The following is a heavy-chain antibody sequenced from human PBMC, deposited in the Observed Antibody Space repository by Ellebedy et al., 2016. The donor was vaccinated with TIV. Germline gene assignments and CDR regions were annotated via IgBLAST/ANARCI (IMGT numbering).Heavy chain of an antibody. Sequence: ASVKVSXXASGYTFTSYYMHWVRQAPGQGLEWMGIINPSGGSTSYAQKFQGRVTMTRDTSKNQFSLKLSSVTAADTAVYYCARAGEVVEGGALYYYYYYMDVWGKGTTVTVSS. V-gene: IGHV1-46*01. CDR1: GYTFTSYY. D-gene: IGHD3-16*01. CDR3: ARAGEVVEGGALYYYYYYMDV. CDR2: INPSGGST. J-gene: IGHJ6*03.